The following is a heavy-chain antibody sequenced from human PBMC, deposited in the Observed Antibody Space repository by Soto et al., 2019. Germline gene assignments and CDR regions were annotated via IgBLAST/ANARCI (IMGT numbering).Heavy chain of an antibody. J-gene: IGHJ4*02. Sequence: XETLSLTCSVSGGSISSSGYSWNWIRQPPGKGLEWIGSFYYRGRTYYNPSLKSRVTISVDTSKNQFSLKLNSVTAADTAVYYCARLPYDFWSGSGAFDYWGQGTLATVSS. V-gene: IGHV4-39*01. CDR1: GGSISSSGYS. CDR3: ARLPYDFWSGSGAFDY. CDR2: FYYRGRT. D-gene: IGHD3-3*01.